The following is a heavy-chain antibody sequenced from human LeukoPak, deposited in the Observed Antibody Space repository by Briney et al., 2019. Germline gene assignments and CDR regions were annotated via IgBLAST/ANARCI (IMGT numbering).Heavy chain of an antibody. V-gene: IGHV3-21*04. J-gene: IGHJ4*02. CDR2: IVSTSSLM. D-gene: IGHD6-19*01. CDR1: GFTFSTYN. CDR3: AKDSYSSGWSTSPFDY. Sequence: GGSLRLSCVASGFTFSTYNMNWVRQAPGKGLEWVSSIVSTSSLMSYSDSVKGRFTISRDNAKNSLYPQMNSLRAEDTAVYYCAKDSYSSGWSTSPFDYWGQGTLVTVSS.